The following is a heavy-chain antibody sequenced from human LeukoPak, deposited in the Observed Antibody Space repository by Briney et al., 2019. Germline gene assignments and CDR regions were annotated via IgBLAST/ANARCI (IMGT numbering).Heavy chain of an antibody. CDR3: ARDPRSIFGVVITYDNMDFDY. J-gene: IGHJ4*02. V-gene: IGHV1-2*02. D-gene: IGHD3-3*01. CDR1: GYTFTGYY. Sequence: ASVKVSCKASGYTFTGYYMHWVRQAPGQGLEWMGWINPNSGGTNYAQKFQGRVAMTRDTSISTAYMELSRLRSDDTAVYYCARDPRSIFGVVITYDNMDFDYWGQGTLVTVSS. CDR2: INPNSGGT.